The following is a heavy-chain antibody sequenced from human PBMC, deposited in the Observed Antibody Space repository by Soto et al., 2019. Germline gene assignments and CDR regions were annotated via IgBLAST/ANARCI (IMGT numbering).Heavy chain of an antibody. CDR2: IIPIFGSV. Sequence: QVQLVQSGAEVKKPGSSARVSCKTFGGTFNNYAFAWVRQAPGQGLEWVGGIIPIFGSVHYAHKFQGRVTITADGPAATVYDALGTLRPDDPPRYSCGRGRGPSAGAARLAVAGGFDLWGQGTLVTVSS. D-gene: IGHD6-19*01. CDR3: GRGRGPSAGAARLAVAGGFDL. CDR1: GGTFNNYA. J-gene: IGHJ4*02. V-gene: IGHV1-69*01.